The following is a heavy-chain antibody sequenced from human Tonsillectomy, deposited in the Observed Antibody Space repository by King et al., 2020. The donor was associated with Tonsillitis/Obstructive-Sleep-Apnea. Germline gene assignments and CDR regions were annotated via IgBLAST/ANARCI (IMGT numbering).Heavy chain of an antibody. J-gene: IGHJ6*03. Sequence: VQLVQSGAEVKKPGSSVKVSCKASGGTFSSYAISWVRQAPGQGLEWMGGIIPIFGTANYAQKFQGRVTITADESTSTAYMELSSLRSEDTAVYYCASYSQYYDFWSGYYNGNYYYYYYMDVWGKGTTVTVSS. CDR2: IIPIFGTA. V-gene: IGHV1-69*12. CDR3: ASYSQYYDFWSGYYNGNYYYYYYMDV. D-gene: IGHD3-3*01. CDR1: GGTFSSYA.